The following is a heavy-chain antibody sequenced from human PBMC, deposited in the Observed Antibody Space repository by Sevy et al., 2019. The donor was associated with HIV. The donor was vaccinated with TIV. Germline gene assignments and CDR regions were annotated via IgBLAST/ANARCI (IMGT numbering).Heavy chain of an antibody. J-gene: IGHJ4*02. D-gene: IGHD3-22*01. CDR1: GFTFSNYA. Sequence: GGSLRLSCATSGFTFSNYAMHWVRQAPGKGLEWVAIISYDGSNKYSADSVKGRFTISRDNSKNTLYLHMNTLRPEDTAAYYCARGCYYYDSSGYLNYWGQGTLVTVSS. CDR2: ISYDGSNK. V-gene: IGHV3-30-3*01. CDR3: ARGCYYYDSSGYLNY.